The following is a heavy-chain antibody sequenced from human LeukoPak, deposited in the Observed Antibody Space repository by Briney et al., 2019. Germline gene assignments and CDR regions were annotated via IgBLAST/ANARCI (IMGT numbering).Heavy chain of an antibody. CDR3: ARKYYDFWSGYYKYYYYYMDV. Sequence: ELGPGLVKPSETLSLTCAVSGYSISSGYYWGWIRQPPGKGLEWIGSIYHSGSTYYNPSLKSRVTISVDTSKNQFSLKLSSVTAADTAVYYCARKYYDFWSGYYKYYYYYMDVWGKGTTVTVSS. CDR2: IYHSGST. CDR1: GYSISSGYY. J-gene: IGHJ6*03. V-gene: IGHV4-38-2*01. D-gene: IGHD3-3*01.